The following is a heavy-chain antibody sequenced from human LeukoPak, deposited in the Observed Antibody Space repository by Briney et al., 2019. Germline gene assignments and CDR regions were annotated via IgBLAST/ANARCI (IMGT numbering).Heavy chain of an antibody. V-gene: IGHV3-21*01. D-gene: IGHD4-23*01. CDR2: ISSSSSYI. J-gene: IGHJ4*02. Sequence: PGGSLRLSCAASGLTFSSYSMNWVRHAPVKGLEWVSSISSSSSYIYYEDSVKGRFTSSRDNAKNSLYLQMNSLRAEDTAVYYCARDRGYGGNSDFDYWGQGTLVTVSS. CDR3: ARDRGYGGNSDFDY. CDR1: GLTFSSYS.